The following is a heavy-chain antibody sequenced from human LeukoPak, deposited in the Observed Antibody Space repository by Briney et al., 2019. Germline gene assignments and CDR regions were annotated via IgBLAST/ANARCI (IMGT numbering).Heavy chain of an antibody. CDR3: ARQSTAMGTFDY. V-gene: IGHV4-39*01. CDR1: GGSISRSSYY. Sequence: PSETLSLTCTVSGGSISRSSYYWGWIRQPPGRGLEWIGSIYYSGNTYYNPSLKSRVTISVDTSKNQFSLKLSSVTAADTAVYYCARQSTAMGTFDYWGQGTLVPVSS. CDR2: IYYSGNT. J-gene: IGHJ4*02. D-gene: IGHD5-18*01.